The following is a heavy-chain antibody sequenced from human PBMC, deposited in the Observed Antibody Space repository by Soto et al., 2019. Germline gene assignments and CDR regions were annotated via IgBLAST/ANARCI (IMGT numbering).Heavy chain of an antibody. D-gene: IGHD6-19*01. CDR3: ARARRSARTFTAIAVAGSLKY. V-gene: IGHV3-30-3*01. CDR1: GFTFSSYD. J-gene: IGHJ4*02. CDR2: ISYDGSNK. Sequence: HPGGSLRLSCAASGFTFSSYDMHWVRQAPGKGLEWVAVISYDGSNKYYADSVKGRFTISRDNSKNTLSLQMNSLRVEDTAVYYCARARRSARTFTAIAVAGSLKYWGQGTLVTVSS.